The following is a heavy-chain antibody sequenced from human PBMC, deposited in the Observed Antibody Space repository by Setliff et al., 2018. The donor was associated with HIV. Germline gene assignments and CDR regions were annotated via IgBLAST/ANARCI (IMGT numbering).Heavy chain of an antibody. D-gene: IGHD1-26*01. CDR3: ARDSGTTIGATGPGY. Sequence: GGSLRLSCVASGFIFSDHHMDWVRQAPGKGLEWVGRVRNKVRGSTPEYAASVKGRFTISRDNAKNSLYLQMDSLRVEDTAVYYCARDSGTTIGATGPGYWGQGTLVTVSS. CDR2: VRNKVRGSTP. CDR1: GFIFSDHH. V-gene: IGHV3-72*01. J-gene: IGHJ4*02.